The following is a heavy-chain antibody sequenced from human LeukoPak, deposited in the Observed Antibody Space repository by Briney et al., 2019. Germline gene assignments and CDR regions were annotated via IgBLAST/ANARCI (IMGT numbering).Heavy chain of an antibody. J-gene: IGHJ4*02. D-gene: IGHD3-3*01. CDR3: ARERGIFGVVIPFDY. Sequence: GGSLRLSCAASGFTFSSYGMHWVRQAPGKGLERVAVIWYDGSNKYYADSVKGRFTISRDNSKNTLYLQMNSLRAEDTAVYYCARERGIFGVVIPFDYWGQGTLVTVSS. V-gene: IGHV3-33*01. CDR2: IWYDGSNK. CDR1: GFTFSSYG.